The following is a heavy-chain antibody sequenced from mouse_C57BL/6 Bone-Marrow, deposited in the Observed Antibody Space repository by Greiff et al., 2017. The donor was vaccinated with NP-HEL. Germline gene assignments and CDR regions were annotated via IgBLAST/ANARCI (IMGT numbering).Heavy chain of an antibody. CDR1: GYSITSGYY. CDR2: ISYDGSN. V-gene: IGHV3-6*01. CDR3: ARRDGRGYFDV. J-gene: IGHJ1*03. Sequence: ESGPGLVKPSQSLSLTCSVTGYSITSGYYWNWIRQFPGNKLEWMGYISYDGSNNYNPSLKNRISITRDTSKNQFFLKLNSVTTEDTATYYCARRDGRGYFDVWGTGTTVTVSS. D-gene: IGHD2-3*01.